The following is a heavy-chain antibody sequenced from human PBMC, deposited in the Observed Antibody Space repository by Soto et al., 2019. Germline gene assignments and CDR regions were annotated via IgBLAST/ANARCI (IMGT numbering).Heavy chain of an antibody. D-gene: IGHD3-22*01. V-gene: IGHV3-23*01. CDR3: GERSSGHYYDY. Sequence: EVQLLESGGGLVQPGGSLRLSCAASGFTFSSYAMSWVRQAPGEGLEWVSVISGGGGTTYYADSVKGRFTISRDNSKNTLCLQMNSLRAEDTAVYYCGERSSGHYYDYWGQGTLGTVS. CDR1: GFTFSSYA. CDR2: ISGGGGTT. J-gene: IGHJ4*02.